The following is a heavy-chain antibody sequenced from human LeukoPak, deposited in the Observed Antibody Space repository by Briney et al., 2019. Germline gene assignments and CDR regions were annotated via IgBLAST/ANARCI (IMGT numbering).Heavy chain of an antibody. J-gene: IGHJ4*02. D-gene: IGHD3-10*01. CDR3: ASALDGSGSRSFDY. Sequence: GGSLRLSCAASGFTFSSYAMSWVRQAPGKGLEWVSAISGSGGSANYADSVKGRFTISRDNAKNTLYLQMNSLRAEDTAVYYCASALDGSGSRSFDYWGQGTLVTVSS. V-gene: IGHV3-23*01. CDR2: ISGSGGSA. CDR1: GFTFSSYA.